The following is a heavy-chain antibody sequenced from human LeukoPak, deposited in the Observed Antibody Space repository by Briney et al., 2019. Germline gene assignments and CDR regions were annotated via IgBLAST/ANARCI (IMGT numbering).Heavy chain of an antibody. Sequence: GGSLRLSCAASGFTFSSYAMSWVRQAPGKGLEWVSAISGSGGSTYYADSVKGWFTISRDNSKNTLYLQMNSLRAEDTAVYYCAKAPLLRFLEWLFPVSYFDYWGQGTLVTVSS. CDR1: GFTFSSYA. J-gene: IGHJ4*02. V-gene: IGHV3-23*01. D-gene: IGHD3-3*01. CDR2: ISGSGGST. CDR3: AKAPLLRFLEWLFPVSYFDY.